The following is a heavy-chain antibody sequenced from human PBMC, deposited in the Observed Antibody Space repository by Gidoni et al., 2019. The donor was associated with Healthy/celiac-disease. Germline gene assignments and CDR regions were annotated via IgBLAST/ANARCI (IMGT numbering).Heavy chain of an antibody. Sequence: QVQLQESGPGLVKPSETLSLTCTVSGGSISSYYWSWIRQPPGKGLEWIGYIYYSGSTNYNPSLKSRVTISVDTSKNQFSLKLSSVTAADTAVYYCARGLAAAGIDPWGQGTLVTVSS. D-gene: IGHD6-13*01. CDR1: GGSISSYY. J-gene: IGHJ5*02. V-gene: IGHV4-59*08. CDR2: IYYSGST. CDR3: ARGLAAAGIDP.